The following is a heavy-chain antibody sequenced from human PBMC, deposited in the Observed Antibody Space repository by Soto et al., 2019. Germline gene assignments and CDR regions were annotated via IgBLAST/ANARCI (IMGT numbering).Heavy chain of an antibody. CDR1: GFTFSSYE. D-gene: IGHD6-6*01. Sequence: GGSLRLSCAASGFTFSSYEMNWVRQAPGKGLEWVSYISSSGSTIYYADSVKGRFTISRDNAKNSLYLQMNSLRAEDTAVYYCARDQPYSSSSGAFDIWGQGTMVTVS. J-gene: IGHJ3*02. CDR2: ISSSGSTI. CDR3: ARDQPYSSSSGAFDI. V-gene: IGHV3-48*03.